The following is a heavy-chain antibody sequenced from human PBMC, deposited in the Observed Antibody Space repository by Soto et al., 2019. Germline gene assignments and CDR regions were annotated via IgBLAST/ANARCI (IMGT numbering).Heavy chain of an antibody. CDR1: GYSISSGYY. D-gene: IGHD6-13*01. Sequence: PSEALSLSCSVSGYSISSGYYGGWIRQPPGKGLEWIGSIYHSGSTYYNPSLKSRVTISVDPSKNQFSLKLSSVTAADTAVYYCARGGTGEAGGQDYYYGMDVWGKGNTVT. V-gene: IGHV4-38-2*02. CDR3: ARGGTGEAGGQDYYYGMDV. J-gene: IGHJ6*04. CDR2: IYHSGST.